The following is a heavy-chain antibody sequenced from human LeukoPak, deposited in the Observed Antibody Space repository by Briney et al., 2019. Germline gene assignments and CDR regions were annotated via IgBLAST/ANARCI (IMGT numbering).Heavy chain of an antibody. D-gene: IGHD7-27*01. J-gene: IGHJ5*02. CDR1: GGTFSSYA. Sequence: ASVKVSCKASGGTFSSYAISWVRQAPGQGLEWMGWINPNSGGTNYAQKFQGRVTMTRDTSISTAYMELSRLRSDDTAVYYCASPLGTDWFDPWGQGTLVTVSS. CDR3: ASPLGTDWFDP. CDR2: INPNSGGT. V-gene: IGHV1-2*02.